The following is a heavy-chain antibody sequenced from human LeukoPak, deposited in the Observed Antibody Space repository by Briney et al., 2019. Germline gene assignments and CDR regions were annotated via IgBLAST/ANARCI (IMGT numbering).Heavy chain of an antibody. D-gene: IGHD2-2*01. CDR3: ARDPGPYCTTTTCYVDY. CDR2: IYYSGST. V-gene: IGHV4-59*01. Sequence: PSETLSLTCTVSGAPISSYYWSWIRQPPGKGLEWIGYIYYSGSTNYNPSLKSRVTISLDTSKNQFSLKLSSVTAADTAVYYCARDPGPYCTTTTCYVDYWGQGTLVTVSS. J-gene: IGHJ4*02. CDR1: GAPISSYY.